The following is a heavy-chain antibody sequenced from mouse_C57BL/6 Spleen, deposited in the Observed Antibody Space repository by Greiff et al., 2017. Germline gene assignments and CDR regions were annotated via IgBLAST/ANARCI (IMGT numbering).Heavy chain of an antibody. J-gene: IGHJ2*01. CDR2: IYPGDGDT. CDR3: ARRNGNYPPFDY. D-gene: IGHD2-1*01. Sequence: QVQLQQSGPELVKPGASVKISCKASGYAFSSSWMNWVKPRPGKGLEWIGRIYPGDGDTNYNGKFKGKATLTADKSSSTAYMQLSSLTSEASAVYFCARRNGNYPPFDYWGQGTTLTVSS. V-gene: IGHV1-82*01. CDR1: GYAFSSSW.